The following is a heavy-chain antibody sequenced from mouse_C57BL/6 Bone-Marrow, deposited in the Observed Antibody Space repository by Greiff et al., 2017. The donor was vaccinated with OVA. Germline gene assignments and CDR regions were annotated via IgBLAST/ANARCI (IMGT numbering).Heavy chain of an antibody. CDR1: GYSFTGYY. CDR2: INPSTGGT. J-gene: IGHJ2*01. D-gene: IGHD1-1*01. Sequence: VQLQQSGPELVKPGASVKISCKASGYSFTGYYMNWVKQSPEKSLEWIGEINPSTGGTTYNQKFKAKATLTVDKSSSTAYMQLKSLTSEDSAVYYCARGYYGSSYGYFDYWGQGTTLTVSS. V-gene: IGHV1-42*01. CDR3: ARGYYGSSYGYFDY.